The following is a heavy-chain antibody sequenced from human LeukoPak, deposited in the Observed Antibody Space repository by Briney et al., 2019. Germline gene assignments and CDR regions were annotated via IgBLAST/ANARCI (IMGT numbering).Heavy chain of an antibody. V-gene: IGHV4-39*07. D-gene: IGHD6-13*01. CDR2: IYYSGST. Sequence: SETLSLTCTVSGGSIYSSSYYWGWIRQPPGKGLEWIGTIYYSGSTNYNPSLKSRVTISVDTSKNQFSLKLSSVTAADTAVYYCARLGSSWYNYWGQGTLVTVSS. J-gene: IGHJ4*02. CDR3: ARLGSSWYNY. CDR1: GGSIYSSSYY.